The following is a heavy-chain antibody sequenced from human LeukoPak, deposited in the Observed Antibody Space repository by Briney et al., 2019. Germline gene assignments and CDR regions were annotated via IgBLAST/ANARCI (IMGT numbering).Heavy chain of an antibody. CDR1: GFTVITNY. J-gene: IGHJ6*03. CDR3: ARVPQAAGSGSSGARIYYYYYYMDV. V-gene: IGHV3-53*01. D-gene: IGHD3-10*01. Sequence: GGSLRLSGPASGFTVITNYMSWFGQAPGKGLEWAPVIYSGGSTYYADSVKGRFTISRDNSKNTLYLQMNSLRAEDTAVYYCARVPQAAGSGSSGARIYYYYYYMDVWGKGTTVTVSS. CDR2: IYSGGST.